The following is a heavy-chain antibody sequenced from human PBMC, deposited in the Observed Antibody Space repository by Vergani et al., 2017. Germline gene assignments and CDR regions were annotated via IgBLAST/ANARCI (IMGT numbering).Heavy chain of an antibody. Sequence: VQLVESGGGLVQPGRSLRLSCAASGFTFDDYAMHWVRQAPGKGLEWVSGISWNSGSIGYADSVKGRFTISRDNAKNSLYLQMNSLRAEDTALYYCAKWAMVRGVIYAFDLWGRGTLVTVSS. J-gene: IGHJ2*01. CDR3: AKWAMVRGVIYAFDL. CDR2: ISWNSGSI. V-gene: IGHV3-9*01. CDR1: GFTFDDYA. D-gene: IGHD3-10*01.